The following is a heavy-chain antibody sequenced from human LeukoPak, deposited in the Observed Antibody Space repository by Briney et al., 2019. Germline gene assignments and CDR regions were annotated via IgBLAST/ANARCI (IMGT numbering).Heavy chain of an antibody. CDR2: IYTSGST. CDR1: GGFISSYY. V-gene: IGHV4-4*07. CDR3: ARDDVLLWFGELLFNWFDP. Sequence: PSETLSLTCTVSGGFISSYYWSWIRQPAGKGLEWIGRIYTSGSTNYNPSLKSRVTMSVDTSKNQFSLKLSSVTAADAAVYYCARDDVLLWFGELLFNWFDPWGQGTLVTVSS. D-gene: IGHD3-10*01. J-gene: IGHJ5*02.